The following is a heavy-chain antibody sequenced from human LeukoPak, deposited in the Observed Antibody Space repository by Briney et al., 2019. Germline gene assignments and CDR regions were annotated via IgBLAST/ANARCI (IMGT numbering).Heavy chain of an antibody. Sequence: PSETLSLTCTASGGSISSYYWSWIRQPPGKGLEWSGDIYYSGSTNYNPSLKSRGTISVDTSKDQFSLQLSSVTAAATAVYYCARARGYYDSSGYYLYYFDYWGQGTLVTVSS. J-gene: IGHJ4*02. CDR2: IYYSGST. D-gene: IGHD3-22*01. CDR1: GGSISSYY. V-gene: IGHV4-59*01. CDR3: ARARGYYDSSGYYLYYFDY.